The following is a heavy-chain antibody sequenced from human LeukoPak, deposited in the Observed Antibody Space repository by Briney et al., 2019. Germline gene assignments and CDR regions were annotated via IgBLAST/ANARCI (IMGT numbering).Heavy chain of an antibody. V-gene: IGHV3-21*01. CDR3: AASTKHTAMVDY. CDR2: IGSSSTYI. J-gene: IGHJ4*02. CDR1: GFTFSSYS. D-gene: IGHD5-18*01. Sequence: GGSLRLSCAASGFTFSSYSMNWVRQAPGKGLEWVSSIGSSSTYIYYADSVKGRSTISRDNAKNSLYLQMNSLRAEDTAVYYCAASTKHTAMVDYWGQGTLVTVSS.